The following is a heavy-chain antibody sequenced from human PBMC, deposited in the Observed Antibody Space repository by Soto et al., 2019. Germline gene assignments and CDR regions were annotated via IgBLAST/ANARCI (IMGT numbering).Heavy chain of an antibody. J-gene: IGHJ6*02. CDR2: IYYSGIS. V-gene: IGHV4-31*03. D-gene: IGHD5-18*01. CDR1: GGSTSSGGFY. Sequence: SETLSLTCTVSGGSTSSGGFYWSWIRQHPGKGLEWIGYIYYSGISYYNPSLKSRVSISLDTSRNQFSMTLNSVTAADTAVYYCERNGYTYGIDVCGQGATVTVYS. CDR3: ERNGYTYGIDV.